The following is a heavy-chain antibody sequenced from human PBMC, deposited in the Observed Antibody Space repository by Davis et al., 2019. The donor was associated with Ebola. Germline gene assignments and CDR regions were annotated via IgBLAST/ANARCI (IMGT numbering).Heavy chain of an antibody. CDR3: ARDGSYGGPLDVYYHYGMDV. CDR1: GFSVSTKY. CDR2: IYGGGGT. D-gene: IGHD4/OR15-4a*01. Sequence: LGGSLRLSCAASGFSVSTKYMSWVRQAPGKGLQWVSLIYGGGGTYYADSVKGRFIISRDDSKNTVYLQMSSLRGEDTAVYYCARDGSYGGPLDVYYHYGMDVWGKGTTVTVSS. J-gene: IGHJ6*04. V-gene: IGHV3-53*01.